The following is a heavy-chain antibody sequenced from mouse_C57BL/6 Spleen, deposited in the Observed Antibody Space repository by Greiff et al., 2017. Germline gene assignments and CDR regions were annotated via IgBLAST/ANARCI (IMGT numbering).Heavy chain of an antibody. V-gene: IGHV1-34*01. CDR1: GYTFTDCY. Sequence: VQLQQSGPELVKPGASVKMSCKASGYTFTDCYMHWVKQSHGKSLEWIGYIYPDNGGNGYNQKFKGKATLTVDKSSSTAYMELRSLTSEDSAVYYCARSGDGSYYCNYWGQGTTLTVSS. CDR3: ARSGDGSYYCNY. J-gene: IGHJ2*01. D-gene: IGHD2-3*01. CDR2: IYPDNGGN.